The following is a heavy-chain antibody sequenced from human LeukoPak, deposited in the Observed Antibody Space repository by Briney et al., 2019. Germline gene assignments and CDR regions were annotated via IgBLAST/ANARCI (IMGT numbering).Heavy chain of an antibody. J-gene: IGHJ2*01. D-gene: IGHD4-23*01. Sequence: SETLSLTCTVSGGSLSRYYWSWLRQPAGKGLEWIGRIYTSGSTNYNPSLKSRVTMSVDTSKNQFSLKLSSVTAADTAVYYCARDPPNYGGNSRHHWYFDLWGRGTLVTVSS. CDR2: IYTSGST. V-gene: IGHV4-4*07. CDR3: ARDPPNYGGNSRHHWYFDL. CDR1: GGSLSRYY.